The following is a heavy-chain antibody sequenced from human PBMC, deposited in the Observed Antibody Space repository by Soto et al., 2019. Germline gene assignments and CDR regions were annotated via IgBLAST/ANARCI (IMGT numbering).Heavy chain of an antibody. CDR1: GGTFSSYT. CDR3: AFALRFPNVEMATITPGDY. CDR2: IIPILGIA. V-gene: IGHV1-69*02. J-gene: IGHJ4*02. D-gene: IGHD5-12*01. Sequence: QVQLVQSGAEVKKPGSSVKVSCKASGGTFSSYTISWVRQAPGQGLEWMGRIIPILGIANYAQKFQGRVTITADKSTSTAYMELSSLRSEDTAVYYYAFALRFPNVEMATITPGDYWGQGTLVTVSS.